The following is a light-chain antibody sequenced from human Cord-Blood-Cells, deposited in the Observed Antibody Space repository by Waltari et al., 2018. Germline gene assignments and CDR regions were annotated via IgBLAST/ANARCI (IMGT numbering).Light chain of an antibody. J-gene: IGLJ3*02. CDR2: DVS. CDR1: SSDVGGSKS. Sequence: QSALTQPASVSGSPGQSLTLSCTGPSSDVGGSKSVSWYQQHPGKAPNLMIYDVSNRPSGVSNRFSGSKSGNTASLTISGLQAEDEADYYCSSYTSSSTWVFGGGTKLTVL. CDR3: SSYTSSSTWV. V-gene: IGLV2-14*01.